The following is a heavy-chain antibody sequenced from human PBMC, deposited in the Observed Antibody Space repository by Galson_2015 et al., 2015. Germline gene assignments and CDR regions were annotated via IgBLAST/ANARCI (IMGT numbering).Heavy chain of an antibody. Sequence: SVKVSCKASGYTFTNYDINWVRQATGQGLEWMGWMNPNSGNTGYTQKFQGRVTMTRNTSISTVYMELRSLTSEDTAMYYCATGGVGDWGQGTLVTVSS. CDR2: MNPNSGNT. D-gene: IGHD1-26*01. CDR3: ATGGVGD. CDR1: GYTFTNYD. J-gene: IGHJ4*02. V-gene: IGHV1-8*01.